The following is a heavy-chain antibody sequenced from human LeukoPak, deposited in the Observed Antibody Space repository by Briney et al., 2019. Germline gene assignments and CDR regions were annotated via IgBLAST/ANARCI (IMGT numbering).Heavy chain of an antibody. Sequence: ASVKVSCKASGYTFTGYYMHWVRQAPGQGLEWMGWMNPNSGNTGYAQKFQGRVTITRNTSISTAYMELSSLRSEDTAVYYCARGPLPIDYYDSSGYAYYFDYWGQGTLVTVSS. V-gene: IGHV1-8*03. D-gene: IGHD3-22*01. J-gene: IGHJ4*02. CDR2: MNPNSGNT. CDR3: ARGPLPIDYYDSSGYAYYFDY. CDR1: GYTFTGYY.